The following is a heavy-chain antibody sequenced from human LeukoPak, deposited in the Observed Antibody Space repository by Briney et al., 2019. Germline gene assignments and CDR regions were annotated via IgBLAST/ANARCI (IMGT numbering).Heavy chain of an antibody. CDR2: ISGSGDGT. J-gene: IGHJ4*02. D-gene: IGHD6-19*01. V-gene: IGHV3-23*01. CDR3: AARPTSAAVAPSDF. CDR1: GLTPNRCG. Sequence: GGSLRLSCAASGLTPNRCGMSWVRQAPGKGLEGVSAISGSGDGTYYADSVKGRFTISRDNSKSMLYLEMNSLRAEDTATYYCAARPTSAAVAPSDFWGQGTLVTVSS.